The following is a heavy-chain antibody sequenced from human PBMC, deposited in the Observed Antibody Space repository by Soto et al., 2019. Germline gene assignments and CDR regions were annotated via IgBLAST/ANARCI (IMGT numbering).Heavy chain of an antibody. CDR2: IYYSGST. V-gene: IGHV4-39*07. CDR1: GGSISSSSFH. Sequence: PSETLSLTCTVSGGSISSSSFHWGWIRQPPGKGLEWIGSIYYSGSTYYSPSLKSRVTISVDTSKNQFSLKLSSVTAADTAVYYCARGSYYYDSSGYYHYSGQGTLVTVSS. J-gene: IGHJ4*02. D-gene: IGHD3-22*01. CDR3: ARGSYYYDSSGYYHY.